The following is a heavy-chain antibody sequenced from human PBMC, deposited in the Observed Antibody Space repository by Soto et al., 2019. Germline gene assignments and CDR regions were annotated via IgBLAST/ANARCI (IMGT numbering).Heavy chain of an antibody. D-gene: IGHD5-12*01. CDR2: IYYSGST. J-gene: IGHJ5*02. CDR1: GGSISSGGYY. V-gene: IGHV4-31*03. CDR3: ARSSTLGYDLEYNWFDP. Sequence: QVQLQESGPGLVKPSQTLSLTCTVSGGSISSGGYYWSWIRQHPGKGLEWIGYIYYSGSTYYNPSLKSRVTISVDTSKNQFSLKLSSVTAADTAVYYCARSSTLGYDLEYNWFDPWGQGTLVTVSS.